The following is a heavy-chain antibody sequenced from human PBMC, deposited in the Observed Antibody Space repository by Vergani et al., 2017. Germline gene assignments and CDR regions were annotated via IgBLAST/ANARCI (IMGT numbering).Heavy chain of an antibody. CDR1: GGSISSGSYY. J-gene: IGHJ3*02. Sequence: QVQLQESGPGLVKPSQTLSLTCTVSGGSISSGSYYWSWIRQPAGKGLEWIGRIYTSGSTNYNPSLKSRVTISVDTSKNQFSLKLSSVTAADTAGYYCARDTDTAMVPDAFDIWGQGTMVTVSS. CDR2: IYTSGST. V-gene: IGHV4-61*02. D-gene: IGHD5-18*01. CDR3: ARDTDTAMVPDAFDI.